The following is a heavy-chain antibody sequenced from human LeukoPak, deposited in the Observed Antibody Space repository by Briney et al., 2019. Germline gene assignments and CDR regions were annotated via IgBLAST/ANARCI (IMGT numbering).Heavy chain of an antibody. Sequence: GESLKISCKGSGYSFTSYWIGWVRQMPGKGLEWMGIIYPGDFDTRYSPSFQGQDTISADKSISTAYLQWSSLKASDTAMYYCARQPYYDILTGYYIDYWGQGTLVTVSS. J-gene: IGHJ4*02. CDR1: GYSFTSYW. CDR3: ARQPYYDILTGYYIDY. D-gene: IGHD3-9*01. V-gene: IGHV5-51*01. CDR2: IYPGDFDT.